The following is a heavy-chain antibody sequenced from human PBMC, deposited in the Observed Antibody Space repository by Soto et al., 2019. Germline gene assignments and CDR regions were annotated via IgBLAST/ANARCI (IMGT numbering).Heavy chain of an antibody. CDR2: ISAYNGNT. D-gene: IGHD2-8*02. Sequence: ASVKVSCKASGYTFTSYAMHWVRQAPGQGLEWMGWISAYNGNTDYAQKLQGRVTMTRNTSTSTAYMELSSLRSEDTAVYYCARGVEYWHGLAWGQGTLVTVSS. CDR1: GYTFTSYA. CDR3: ARGVEYWHGLA. V-gene: IGHV1-8*02. J-gene: IGHJ5*02.